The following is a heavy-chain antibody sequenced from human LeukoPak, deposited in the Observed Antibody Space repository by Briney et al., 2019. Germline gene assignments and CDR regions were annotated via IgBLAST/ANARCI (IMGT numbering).Heavy chain of an antibody. Sequence: GGSLRLSCTASGFTFSSYGMHWVRQAPGKGLEWVAFIRYDGSHKYYADSVKGRFTISRDNSKNTLYLQMDSLRVEDTAVYYCAKAGGTYYPDHFDPWGQGTPVTVSS. V-gene: IGHV3-30*02. CDR2: IRYDGSHK. D-gene: IGHD1-26*01. J-gene: IGHJ5*02. CDR1: GFTFSSYG. CDR3: AKAGGTYYPDHFDP.